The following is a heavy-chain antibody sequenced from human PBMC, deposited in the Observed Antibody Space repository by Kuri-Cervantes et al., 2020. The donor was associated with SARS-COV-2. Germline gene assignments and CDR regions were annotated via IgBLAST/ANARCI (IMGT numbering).Heavy chain of an antibody. Sequence: GESLKISCAASGFNFSRTDMHWVRQAPGKGLEWVAVISHDGKNKKCIASGKGRFTISRDNFQNTLYLHVKSLRSEDTAMYYCAKDRVGVQDFWGQGTLVTVSS. D-gene: IGHD2-21*01. CDR1: GFNFSRTD. J-gene: IGHJ4*02. CDR3: AKDRVGVQDF. V-gene: IGHV3-30*18. CDR2: ISHDGKNK.